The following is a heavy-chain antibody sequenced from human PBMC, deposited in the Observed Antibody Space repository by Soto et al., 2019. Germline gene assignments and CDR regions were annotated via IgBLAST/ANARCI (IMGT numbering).Heavy chain of an antibody. CDR3: ARGQEWFSELGWFDP. D-gene: IGHD3-3*01. V-gene: IGHV1-3*01. CDR2: INAGNGNT. Sequence: ASVKVSCKASGYTFTSYAMHWVRQAPGQRLEWMGWINAGNGNTKYSQKFQGRVTITRDTSASTAYMELSSLRSEDTAVYYCARGQEWFSELGWFDPWGQGTLVTVSS. J-gene: IGHJ5*02. CDR1: GYTFTSYA.